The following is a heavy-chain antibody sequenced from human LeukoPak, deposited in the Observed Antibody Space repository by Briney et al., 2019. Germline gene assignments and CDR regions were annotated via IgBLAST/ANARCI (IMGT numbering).Heavy chain of an antibody. D-gene: IGHD2-21*02. Sequence: GGSLRLSCAASGFTFSSYTMNWVRQAPGKGLEWVSSITRNSGYIYYADSVKGRFTISRDNAKNSLYLQMNSLKAEDTVVYYCARGGDWETHFDSWGQGNLVTVSS. CDR3: ARGGDWETHFDS. J-gene: IGHJ4*02. CDR1: GFTFSSYT. V-gene: IGHV3-21*01. CDR2: ITRNSGYI.